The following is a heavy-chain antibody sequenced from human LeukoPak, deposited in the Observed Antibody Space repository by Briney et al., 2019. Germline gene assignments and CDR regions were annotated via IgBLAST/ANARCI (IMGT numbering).Heavy chain of an antibody. CDR1: GFTVSSNY. CDR2: IYSGGST. CDR3: ARDRGIAVAGPGSDPYYYYYGMDV. V-gene: IGHV3-53*01. D-gene: IGHD6-19*01. Sequence: PGGSLRLSCAASGFTVSSNYMSWVRQAPGKGLEWVSVIYSGGSTYYADSVKGRFTISRDNSKNTLYLQMNSLRAEDTAVYYCARDRGIAVAGPGSDPYYYYYGMDVWGKGTTVTVSS. J-gene: IGHJ6*04.